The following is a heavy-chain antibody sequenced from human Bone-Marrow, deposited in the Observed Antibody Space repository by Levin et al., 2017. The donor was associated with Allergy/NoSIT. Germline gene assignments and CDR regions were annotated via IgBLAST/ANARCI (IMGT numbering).Heavy chain of an antibody. CDR3: ARKRQPRFDP. CDR1: GFTFSSYW. J-gene: IGHJ5*02. V-gene: IGHV3-74*01. D-gene: IGHD6-13*01. CDR2: INTDGSST. Sequence: ETLSLTCAASGFTFSSYWMHWVRQAPGKGLVWVSRINTDGSSTSYADSVKGRFTISRDNAKNTLYMQMNSLRAEDTAVYYCARKRQPRFDPWGQGTLVTVSS.